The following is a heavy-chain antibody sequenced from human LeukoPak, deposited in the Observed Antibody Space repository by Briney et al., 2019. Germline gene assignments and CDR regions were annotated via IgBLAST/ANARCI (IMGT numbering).Heavy chain of an antibody. Sequence: ASVKVSCTASGYTFTGYYMHWVRQAPGQGLEWMGWINPNSGGTNYAQKFQGWVTMTRDTSISTAYMELSRLRSDDTAVYYCARAGSYSYYFDYWGQGTLVTVSS. CDR2: INPNSGGT. CDR1: GYTFTGYY. D-gene: IGHD1-26*01. V-gene: IGHV1-2*04. J-gene: IGHJ4*02. CDR3: ARAGSYSYYFDY.